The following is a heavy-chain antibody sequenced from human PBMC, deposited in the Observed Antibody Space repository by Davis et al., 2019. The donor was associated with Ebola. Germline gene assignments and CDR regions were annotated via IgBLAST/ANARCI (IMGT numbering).Heavy chain of an antibody. V-gene: IGHV3-7*01. CDR3: ARGGVVVVPAAMRSLYYGMDV. Sequence: GESLKISCAASGFTFSSYWMSWVRQAPGKGLEWVANIKPDGSEKYYVDSVKGRFTISRDNAKNSLYLQMNSLRAEDTAVYYCARGGVVVVPAAMRSLYYGMDVWGQGTTVTVSS. J-gene: IGHJ6*02. CDR2: IKPDGSEK. D-gene: IGHD2-2*01. CDR1: GFTFSSYW.